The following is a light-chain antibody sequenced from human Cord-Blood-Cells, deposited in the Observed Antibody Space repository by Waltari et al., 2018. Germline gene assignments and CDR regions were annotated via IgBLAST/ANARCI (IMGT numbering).Light chain of an antibody. CDR1: QSVLYSSNNKNY. Sequence: DIVMTQSPDSLAVSLGERATINCKSSQSVLYSSNNKNYLALYQQKPGQPPKLPIYWASTRESGVPDRFSGSGSGTDFTLTISSLQAEDVAVYYCQQYYSTPYTFGQGTKLEIK. V-gene: IGKV4-1*01. CDR2: WAS. J-gene: IGKJ2*01. CDR3: QQYYSTPYT.